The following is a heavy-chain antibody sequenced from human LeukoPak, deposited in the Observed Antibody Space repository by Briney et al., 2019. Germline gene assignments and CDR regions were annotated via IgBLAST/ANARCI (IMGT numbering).Heavy chain of an antibody. V-gene: IGHV3-23*01. J-gene: IGHJ3*02. D-gene: IGHD2-15*01. Sequence: GGSLRLSCAASGFTFSSYAMSWVRQAPGKGLEWVSAISGSGGSTYYADSVKGRFTISRDNSKNTLYLQMNSLRAEDTAVYICAKEGDLYCSGGSCDIAAFDIWGQGTKGTASS. CDR3: AKEGDLYCSGGSCDIAAFDI. CDR1: GFTFSSYA. CDR2: ISGSGGST.